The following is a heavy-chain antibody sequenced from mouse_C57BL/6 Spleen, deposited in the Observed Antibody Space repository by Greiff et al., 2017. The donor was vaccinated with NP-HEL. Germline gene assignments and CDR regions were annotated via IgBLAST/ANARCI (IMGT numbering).Heavy chain of an antibody. CDR2: IYPGDGDT. CDR3: ASLHYYGSSFCAMDY. D-gene: IGHD1-1*01. V-gene: IGHV1-82*01. Sequence: VHLVESGPELVKPGASVKISCKASGYAFSSSWMNWVKQRPGKGLEWIGRIYPGDGDTNYNGKFKGKATLTADKSSSTAYMQLSSLTSEDSAVYFCASLHYYGSSFCAMDYWGQGTSVTVSS. CDR1: GYAFSSSW. J-gene: IGHJ4*01.